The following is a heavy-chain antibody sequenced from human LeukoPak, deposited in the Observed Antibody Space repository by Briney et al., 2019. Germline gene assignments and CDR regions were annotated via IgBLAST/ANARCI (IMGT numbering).Heavy chain of an antibody. CDR2: INSDGINT. D-gene: IGHD3-22*01. CDR1: GFTFCNYG. V-gene: IGHV3-74*01. CDR3: ARDLGQYYDTSDNWFDP. J-gene: IGHJ5*02. Sequence: GGSLRLSCAASGFTFCNYGMHWVRRAPGKGLVWVSRINSDGINTSYADSVKGRFTISRDNAKNTLNLQMNSLRAEDTAVYYCARDLGQYYDTSDNWFDPWGQGTLVTVSS.